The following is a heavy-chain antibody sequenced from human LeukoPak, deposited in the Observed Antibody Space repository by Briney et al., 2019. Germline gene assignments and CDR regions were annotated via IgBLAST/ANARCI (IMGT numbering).Heavy chain of an antibody. Sequence: SQTLSLTCAISGDSVSSNSDAWNWIRQSPSRGLEWLGRTYYRSKWYNDYAVSVKSRITINPDTSKNQFSLQLNSVTPEDTAVYYCAREMEVVNIGKPTDASDIWGQGTMVTVSS. D-gene: IGHD3-3*01. CDR2: TYYRSKWYN. CDR1: GDSVSSNSDA. V-gene: IGHV6-1*01. J-gene: IGHJ3*02. CDR3: AREMEVVNIGKPTDASDI.